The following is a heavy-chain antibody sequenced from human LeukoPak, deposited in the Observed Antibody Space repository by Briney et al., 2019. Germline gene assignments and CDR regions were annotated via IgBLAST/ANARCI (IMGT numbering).Heavy chain of an antibody. V-gene: IGHV4-59*12. CDR1: GGSISSYY. Sequence: SETLSLTCTVSGGSISSYYWSWIRQPPGKGLEWIGYIYNSGSTYYNPSLRSRATISVDTSKNELSLQLSSVTAADTAVYYCVRDSAISRGFLQHWGQGTLVTVSS. D-gene: IGHD1-26*01. J-gene: IGHJ1*01. CDR2: IYNSGST. CDR3: VRDSAISRGFLQH.